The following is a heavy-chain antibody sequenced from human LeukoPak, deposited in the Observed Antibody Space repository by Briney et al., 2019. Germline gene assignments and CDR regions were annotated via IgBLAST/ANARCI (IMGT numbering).Heavy chain of an antibody. D-gene: IGHD5-18*01. Sequence: ASETLSLTCTVSGXSISSSSDYWGWIRQPPGKGLEWIGSIYYSGSTYYNPSLKSRVTISVDTSKNQFSLKLSSVTAADTAVYYCAGSGYSYVLYYFDYWGQGTLVTVSS. CDR1: GXSISSSSDY. CDR2: IYYSGST. V-gene: IGHV4-39*01. J-gene: IGHJ4*02. CDR3: AGSGYSYVLYYFDY.